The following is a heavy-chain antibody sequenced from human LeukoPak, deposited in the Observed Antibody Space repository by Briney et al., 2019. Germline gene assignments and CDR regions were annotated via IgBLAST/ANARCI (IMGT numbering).Heavy chain of an antibody. V-gene: IGHV4-59*01. CDR1: GGSISSYY. CDR3: ARDHGDGYNYGAFDI. Sequence: KPSETLSLTCTVSGGSISSYYWSWIRQPPGKGLEWIGYIYYSGSTNYNPSLKSRVTISVDTSKNQFSLKLSSVTAADTAVYYCARDHGDGYNYGAFDIWGQGTMVTVSS. D-gene: IGHD5-24*01. J-gene: IGHJ3*02. CDR2: IYYSGST.